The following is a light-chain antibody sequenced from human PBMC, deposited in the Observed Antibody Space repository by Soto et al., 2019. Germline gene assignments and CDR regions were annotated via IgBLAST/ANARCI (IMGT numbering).Light chain of an antibody. CDR1: QSISAS. CDR2: KAS. V-gene: IGKV1-5*03. Sequence: DIQMTQSPSTLSASVGDRVNITCRASQSISASLAWYQQKPGKAPKPLIYKASSLETGVPSRFSGSGSGTEFTLTISSLQPDDFATYFCQHMATFGQGTKVEIK. J-gene: IGKJ1*01. CDR3: QHMAT.